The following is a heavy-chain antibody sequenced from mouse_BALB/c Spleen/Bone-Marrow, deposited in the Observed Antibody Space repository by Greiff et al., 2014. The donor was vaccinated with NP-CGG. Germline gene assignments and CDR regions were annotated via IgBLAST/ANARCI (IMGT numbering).Heavy chain of an antibody. CDR1: GFNIKDTY. D-gene: IGHD1-2*01. V-gene: IGHV14-3*02. J-gene: IGHJ2*01. CDR3: ARYYYGYYFDY. Sequence: LVESGAELVKPGASVKLSCTAFGFNIKDTYMHWVKQRPEQGLEWIGRIDPANGNTKYDPKFQGKATITADTSSNTAYLQLSSLTSEDTAVYYCARYYYGYYFDYWGQGTTLTVSS. CDR2: IDPANGNT.